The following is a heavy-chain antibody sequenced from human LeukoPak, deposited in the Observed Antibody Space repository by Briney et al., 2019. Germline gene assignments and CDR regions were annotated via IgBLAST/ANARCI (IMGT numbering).Heavy chain of an antibody. V-gene: IGHV3-23*01. J-gene: IGHJ4*02. CDR1: GFTFSSYA. CDR2: ISGSGGST. D-gene: IGHD5-18*01. Sequence: GGSLRLSCAASGFTFSSYAMSWVRQAPGKGLEWVSAISGSGGSTYYADSVKGRFTISGDNSKNTLYLQMNSLRAEDTAVYYCARTRGYSPIDYWGQGTLVTVSS. CDR3: ARTRGYSPIDY.